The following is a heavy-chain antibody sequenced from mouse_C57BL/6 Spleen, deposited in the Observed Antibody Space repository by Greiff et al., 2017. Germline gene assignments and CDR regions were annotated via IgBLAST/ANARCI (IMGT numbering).Heavy chain of an antibody. D-gene: IGHD2-1*01. CDR3: ARSNGNHWYFDV. V-gene: IGHV1-81*01. CDR2: IYPRSGNT. Sequence: QVQLQQSGAELARPGASVKLSCKASGYTFTSYAITWVKQRTGKGLEWIGEIYPRSGNTYYKEKFKGKATLTADKSSSTAYLELRSLTSEDAAVYFCARSNGNHWYFDVWGTGTTVTVSS. CDR1: GYTFTSYA. J-gene: IGHJ1*03.